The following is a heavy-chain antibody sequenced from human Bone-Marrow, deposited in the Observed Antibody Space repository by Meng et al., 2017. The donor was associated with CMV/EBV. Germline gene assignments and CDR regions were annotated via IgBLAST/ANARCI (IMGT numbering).Heavy chain of an antibody. CDR1: TRDA. CDR3: ARARRGNLVGPWIQKEEYFDY. D-gene: IGHD5-18*01. J-gene: IGHJ4*02. V-gene: IGHV1-3*01. CDR2: INAGKGNT. Sequence: TRDARNWVRQAPGQRIEWMGWINAGKGNTKYEQKVQGRGNINRDTSESTDYMELRRLRSEETAVYYSARARRGNLVGPWIQKEEYFDYWGQGTLVTVSS.